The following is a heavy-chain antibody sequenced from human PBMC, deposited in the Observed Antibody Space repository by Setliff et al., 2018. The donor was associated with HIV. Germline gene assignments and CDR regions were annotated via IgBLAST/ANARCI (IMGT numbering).Heavy chain of an antibody. CDR2: IYYSGNT. CDR1: GGSISTSSYY. V-gene: IGHV4-39*01. Sequence: SETLSLTCTVSGGSISTSSYYWGWIRQPPGKGLEWIGSIYYSGNTYCKPSLKSRITISVDTSKNQFSLKLNSVTAADTGVYYCARHRDPPGTSWIFYYYYMDLWGGGTTVTVSS. D-gene: IGHD2-2*01. J-gene: IGHJ6*03. CDR3: ARHRDPPGTSWIFYYYYMDL.